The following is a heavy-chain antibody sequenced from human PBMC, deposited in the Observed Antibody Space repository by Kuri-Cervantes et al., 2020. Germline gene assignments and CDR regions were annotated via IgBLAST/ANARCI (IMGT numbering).Heavy chain of an antibody. CDR2: IYTTGST. D-gene: IGHD3-3*01. J-gene: IGHJ1*01. CDR1: GGSISSYY. V-gene: IGHV4-4*07. Sequence: SETLSLTCSVSGGSISSYYWSWIRQPAGKGLEWIGRIYTTGSTNYNPSLKSRVTISVDKSKNQFSLKLSSVVAADTAVYYCATSNSAGRITVFGVLGPRELRHWGQGTLVTVSS. CDR3: ATSNSAGRITVFGVLGPRELRH.